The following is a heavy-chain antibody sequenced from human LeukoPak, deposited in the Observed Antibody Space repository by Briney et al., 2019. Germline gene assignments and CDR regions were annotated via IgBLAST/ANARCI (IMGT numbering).Heavy chain of an antibody. Sequence: GGSLRLSCAASGFTFSSYSMNWVRQAPGKGLEWVSSISSTSSYIYYADSVRGRFTISRDNAKNSLYLQMNSLRAEGTAVYYCARLYYYYGMDVWGQGTTVTVSS. CDR3: ARLYYYYGMDV. CDR1: GFTFSSYS. J-gene: IGHJ6*02. V-gene: IGHV3-21*01. CDR2: ISSTSSYI.